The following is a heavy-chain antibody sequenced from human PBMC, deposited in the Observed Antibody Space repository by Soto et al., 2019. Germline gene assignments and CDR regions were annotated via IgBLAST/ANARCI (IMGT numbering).Heavy chain of an antibody. CDR2: IYPGDHET. D-gene: IGHD6-13*01. CDR1: GYTFSNFW. Sequence: GESLKISCQCSGYTFSNFWIGWVRQLPGKGLEWMGIIYPGDHETRYSPSFHGKVTISADKSINTAYLQWNSLEASDTAFYFCARSPRSSPYLDYWGQGALVAASS. J-gene: IGHJ4*02. CDR3: ARSPRSSPYLDY. V-gene: IGHV5-51*01.